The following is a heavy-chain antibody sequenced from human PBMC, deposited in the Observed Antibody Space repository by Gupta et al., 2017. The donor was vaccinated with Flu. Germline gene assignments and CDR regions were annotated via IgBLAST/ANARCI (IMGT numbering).Heavy chain of an antibody. D-gene: IGHD3-10*01. V-gene: IGHV3-7*01. CDR3: AKDRGAQGH. Sequence: SELTLSNYWMSWVRQTPGKGLEWVANINEDGSETHYVDSVKGRFSIFRDNDKNSLYLQMNNLRVDDTALYYGAKDRGAQGHWGQGTLVTVSS. CDR1: ELTLSNYW. CDR2: INEDGSET. J-gene: IGHJ4*02.